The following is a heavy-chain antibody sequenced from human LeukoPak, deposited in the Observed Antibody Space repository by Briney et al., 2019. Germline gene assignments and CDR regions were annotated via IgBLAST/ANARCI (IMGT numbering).Heavy chain of an antibody. J-gene: IGHJ4*02. CDR3: NRDQSPLAKWLAYSDY. CDR2: IRSKAYGGTT. V-gene: IGHV3-49*04. CDR1: GFSFGDYT. D-gene: IGHD6-19*01. Sequence: GGSLRLSCTASGFSFGDYTMSWVRQAPGKGLEWVGFIRSKAYGGTTEYAASVKGRFTISRDDSKSIAYLQMNSLKTEDTAVYYCNRDQSPLAKWLAYSDYWGQGTLVTVSS.